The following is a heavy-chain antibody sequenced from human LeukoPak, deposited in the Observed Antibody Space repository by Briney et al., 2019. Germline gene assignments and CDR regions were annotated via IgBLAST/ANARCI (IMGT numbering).Heavy chain of an antibody. CDR1: GYTFTGYY. V-gene: IGHV1-2*02. CDR3: VRARTYYFDY. Sequence: ASVKVSCKASGYTFTGYYINWVRQAPGQGLEWMGWMNPVTGDSTYEQRFQGRVTMTRDTSISTAYMELDWLTSDDTAVYYCVRARTYYFDYWGQGTLATVSS. J-gene: IGHJ4*02. CDR2: MNPVTGDS.